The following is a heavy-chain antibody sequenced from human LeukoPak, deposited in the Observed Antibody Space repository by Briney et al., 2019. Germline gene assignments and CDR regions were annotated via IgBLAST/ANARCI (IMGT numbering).Heavy chain of an antibody. CDR1: GGSISSYY. CDR2: IYYSGST. Sequence: SETLSLTCTVSGGSISSYYWSWIRQPPGKGLEWIGYIYYSGSTNYNPSLKSRVTISVDTSKNQFSLKLSSVTAADTAVYYCARHLAAGFGPTGYYYGMDVWGQGTTVTVYS. J-gene: IGHJ6*02. V-gene: IGHV4-59*08. D-gene: IGHD3-10*01. CDR3: ARHLAAGFGPTGYYYGMDV.